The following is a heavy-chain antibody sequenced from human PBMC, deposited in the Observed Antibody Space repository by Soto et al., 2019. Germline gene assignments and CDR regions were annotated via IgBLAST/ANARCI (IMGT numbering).Heavy chain of an antibody. D-gene: IGHD3-16*01. CDR1: GFTFSSYS. J-gene: IGHJ6*03. CDR2: ISSSSSTI. V-gene: IGHV3-48*01. Sequence: GGSLRLSCAASGFTFSSYSMNWVRQAPGKGLEWVSYISSSSSTIYYADSVKGRFTISRDNAKNSLYLQMNSLRAEDTAVYYCARDQESRGSPLMTTFFYYYYMDVWGKGTTVTVSS. CDR3: ARDQESRGSPLMTTFFYYYYMDV.